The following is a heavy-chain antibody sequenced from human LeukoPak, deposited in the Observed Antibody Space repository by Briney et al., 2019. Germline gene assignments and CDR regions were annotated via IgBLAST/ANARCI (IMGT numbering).Heavy chain of an antibody. D-gene: IGHD2-15*01. J-gene: IGHJ4*02. V-gene: IGHV4-38-2*01. Sequence: SETLSLTCAVSGYSISRAFHWRWFRQSPGKGLECLGNIFHTGTTYYNPSLKSRLTISLDTSKNQFSLKLSSVTAADTAVYYCARAGPFCSGGSCYFDSWGQGTLVTVSS. CDR3: ARAGPFCSGGSCYFDS. CDR2: IFHTGTT. CDR1: GYSISRAFH.